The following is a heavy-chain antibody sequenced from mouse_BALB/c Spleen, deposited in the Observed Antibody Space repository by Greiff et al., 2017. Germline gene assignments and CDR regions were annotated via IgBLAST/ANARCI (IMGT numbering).Heavy chain of an antibody. D-gene: IGHD3-2*01. Sequence: DVKLVESGGGLVKPGGSLKLSCAASGFTFSDYYMYWVRQTPEKRLEWVATISDGGSYTYYPDSVKGRFTISRDNAKNNLYLQMSSLKSEDTAMYYCAREDSSGPAYWGQGTLVTVSA. CDR1: GFTFSDYY. V-gene: IGHV5-4*02. CDR3: AREDSSGPAY. J-gene: IGHJ3*01. CDR2: ISDGGSYT.